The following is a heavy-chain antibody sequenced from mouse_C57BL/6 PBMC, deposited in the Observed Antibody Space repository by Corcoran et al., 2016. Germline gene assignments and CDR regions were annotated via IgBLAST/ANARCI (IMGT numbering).Heavy chain of an antibody. Sequence: QIQLVQSGPELKKPGETVKISCKASGYTFTTYGMSWVKQAPGKGLKWMGWINTYSGVPTYADDFKGRFAFSLETSASTAYLQINNLKNEDTATYFCAREGNYGIYVDYWGQGTTLTVSS. D-gene: IGHD2-1*01. J-gene: IGHJ2*01. CDR1: GYTFTTYG. CDR3: AREGNYGIYVDY. V-gene: IGHV9-3*01. CDR2: INTYSGVP.